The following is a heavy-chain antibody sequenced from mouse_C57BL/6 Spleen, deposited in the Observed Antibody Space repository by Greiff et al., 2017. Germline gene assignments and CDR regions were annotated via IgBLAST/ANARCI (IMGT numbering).Heavy chain of an antibody. CDR1: GFNIKNTY. V-gene: IGHV14-3*01. CDR2: IDPANGNT. J-gene: IGHJ4*01. CDR3: ARDYYYGSSLYAMDY. Sequence: VQLQHSVAELVRPGASVKLSCTASGFNIKNTYMHWVKQRPEQGLEWIGRIDPANGNTKYAPKFQGKATITADTSSNTAYLQLSSLTSEDTAIYYCARDYYYGSSLYAMDYWGQGTSVTVSS. D-gene: IGHD1-1*01.